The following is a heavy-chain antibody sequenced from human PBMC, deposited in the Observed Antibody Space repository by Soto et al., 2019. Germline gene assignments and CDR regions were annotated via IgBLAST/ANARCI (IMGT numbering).Heavy chain of an antibody. V-gene: IGHV3-23*01. D-gene: IGHD3-22*01. CDR1: GFTFSSCA. J-gene: IGHJ4*02. CDR2: ISGSGGGK. Sequence: PGGSLRLSCAASGFTFSSCAMSWVRQAPGKGLEWVSGISGSGGGKYYADSVKGRFTISRDNSKNTLYLQMNSLRAEDTAVYYCAKDRSRSYGSGYPLGYFDYWGQGTLVTVSS. CDR3: AKDRSRSYGSGYPLGYFDY.